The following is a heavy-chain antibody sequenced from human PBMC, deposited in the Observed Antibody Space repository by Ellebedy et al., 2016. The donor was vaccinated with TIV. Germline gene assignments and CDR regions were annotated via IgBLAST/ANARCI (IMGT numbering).Heavy chain of an antibody. CDR3: ARVVRSSGWYGSPAYYFDY. Sequence: SETLSLXCTVSGGSISSGGYYWSWIRQHPGKGLEWIGYIYYSGSTNYNPSLKSRVTISVDTSKNQFSLKLSSVTAADTAVYYCARVVRSSGWYGSPAYYFDYWGQGTLVTVSS. CDR2: IYYSGST. D-gene: IGHD6-19*01. V-gene: IGHV4-61*08. J-gene: IGHJ4*02. CDR1: GGSISSGGYY.